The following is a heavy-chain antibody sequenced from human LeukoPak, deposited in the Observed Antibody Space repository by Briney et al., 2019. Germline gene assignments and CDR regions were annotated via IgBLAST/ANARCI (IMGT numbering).Heavy chain of an antibody. J-gene: IGHJ3*02. CDR3: ARGRGAYCSSTSCPRRAFDI. CDR1: GYTFTGYY. Sequence: ASVKVSCKASGYTFTGYYMHWVRQAPGQGLDRMGWINPNSGGTNYAQKFQGRVTMTRDTSISTAYMELSRLRSDDTAVYYCARGRGAYCSSTSCPRRAFDIWGQGTMVTVSS. V-gene: IGHV1-2*02. CDR2: INPNSGGT. D-gene: IGHD2-2*01.